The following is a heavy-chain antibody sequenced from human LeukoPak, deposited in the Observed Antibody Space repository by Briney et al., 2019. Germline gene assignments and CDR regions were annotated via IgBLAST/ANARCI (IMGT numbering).Heavy chain of an antibody. V-gene: IGHV1-24*01. CDR3: ARGPYTHYDSSGDYYNWFDP. J-gene: IGHJ5*02. D-gene: IGHD3-22*01. Sequence: GASVKVSCKVSGYTLTELSMHWVRQAPGKGLEWMGGFDPEDGETIYAQKFQGRVTMTEDTSTDTAYMELSSLRSEDTAVYYCARGPYTHYDSSGDYYNWFDPWGQGTLVTVSS. CDR2: FDPEDGET. CDR1: GYTLTELS.